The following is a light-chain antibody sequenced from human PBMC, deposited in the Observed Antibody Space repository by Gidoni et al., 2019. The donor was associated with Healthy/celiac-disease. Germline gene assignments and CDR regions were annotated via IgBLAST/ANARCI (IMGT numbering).Light chain of an antibody. V-gene: IGKV3-15*01. J-gene: IGKJ2*01. Sequence: EIVMKQSPATLSVSPGERATLSCRASQSVSSNLAWYQQKPGQAPRLLIYGASTRAPGIPAMFSGSGSGTEFTLTISSLQSEDFAVYYCQQYNNWYTFGQGTKLEIK. CDR3: QQYNNWYT. CDR2: GAS. CDR1: QSVSSN.